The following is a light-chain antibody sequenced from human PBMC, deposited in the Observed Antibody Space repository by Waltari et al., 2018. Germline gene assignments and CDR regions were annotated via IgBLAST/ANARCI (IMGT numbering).Light chain of an antibody. J-gene: IGLJ3*02. CDR3: SSYSNSWV. V-gene: IGLV2-14*01. CDR2: EVS. CDR1: IRDIRGYNY. Sequence: QSALTQPASVSGSPGESITISCPGNIRDIRGYNYLSWYQHHPGKAPQLILYEVSHRPSGVSNRFSGSKSGNTASLTISGLQAEDEADYYCSSYSNSWVFGGGTKLTVL.